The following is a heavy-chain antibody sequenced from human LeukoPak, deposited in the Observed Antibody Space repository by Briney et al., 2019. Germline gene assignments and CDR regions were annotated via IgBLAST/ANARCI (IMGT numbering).Heavy chain of an antibody. J-gene: IGHJ4*02. CDR1: GYSISSGYY. Sequence: PSETLSLTCAVSGYSISSGYYWGWIRQPPGRGLEWIASIYHDGTTYYNPSLRSRVTISVDTSKNQFSLKLYSVTATDTAVYYCATRKGVYNWDSLDYWGQGTLDTVSS. CDR2: IYHDGTT. D-gene: IGHD1-7*01. CDR3: ATRKGVYNWDSLDY. V-gene: IGHV4-38-2*01.